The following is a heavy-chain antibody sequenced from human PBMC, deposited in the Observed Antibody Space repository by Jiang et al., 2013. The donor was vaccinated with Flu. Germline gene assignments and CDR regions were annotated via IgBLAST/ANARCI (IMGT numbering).Heavy chain of an antibody. D-gene: IGHD2-2*01. CDR3: TTSRVGY. Sequence: VQLVESGGGLVKPGGSLRLSCAASGFIFTDAWMSWVRQAPGKGLEWVGRIKNKIDGETTDYTAPVKGRFTISRDDSKNXLYLQMNSLKTEDTAVYYCTTSRVGYWGQGTLVTVSS. J-gene: IGHJ4*02. CDR1: GFIFTDAW. V-gene: IGHV3-15*01. CDR2: IKNKIDGETT.